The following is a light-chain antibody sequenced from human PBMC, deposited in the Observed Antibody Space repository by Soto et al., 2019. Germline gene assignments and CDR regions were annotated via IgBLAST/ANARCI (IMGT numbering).Light chain of an antibody. CDR1: QGIGNF. Sequence: DIQMTQSPSSLSASVGDTVTITCRASQGIGNFLAWFQQKPGKAPTSLISEASSLQSGVPSRFSGTGSGTDFPLTISSLQPEDFATYYCQQYHSYPVTFGGGPKVEFK. J-gene: IGKJ4*01. CDR2: EAS. V-gene: IGKV1-16*01. CDR3: QQYHSYPVT.